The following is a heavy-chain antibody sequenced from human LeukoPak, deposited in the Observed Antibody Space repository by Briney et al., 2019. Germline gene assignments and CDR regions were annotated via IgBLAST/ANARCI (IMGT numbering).Heavy chain of an antibody. V-gene: IGHV4-59*08. CDR1: GGSISSYY. CDR3: ARIGGYGFDP. J-gene: IGHJ5*02. Sequence: SSGTLSLTCTVSGGSISSYYWSWIRQPPGKGLEWIGYIYYSGGTNYNPSLKSRVTISVDTSKNQFSLKLSSVTAADTAVYYCARIGGYGFDPWGQGTLVTVSS. D-gene: IGHD5-12*01. CDR2: IYYSGGT.